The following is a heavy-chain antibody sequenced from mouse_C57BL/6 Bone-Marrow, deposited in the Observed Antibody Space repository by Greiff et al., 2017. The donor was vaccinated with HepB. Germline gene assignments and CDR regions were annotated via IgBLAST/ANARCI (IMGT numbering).Heavy chain of an antibody. CDR1: GFTFSDYY. J-gene: IGHJ1*03. Sequence: EVQLVESEGGLVQPGSSMKLSCTASGFTFSDYYMAWVRQVPEKGLEWVANINYDGSSTYYLDSLKSRFIISRDNAKNILYLQMSSLKSEDTATYYCARDGLRDWYFDVWGTGTTVTVSS. D-gene: IGHD6-5*01. CDR2: INYDGSST. V-gene: IGHV5-16*01. CDR3: ARDGLRDWYFDV.